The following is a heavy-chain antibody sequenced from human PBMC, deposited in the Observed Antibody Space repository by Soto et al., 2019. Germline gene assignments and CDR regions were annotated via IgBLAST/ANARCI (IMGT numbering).Heavy chain of an antibody. V-gene: IGHV4-39*07. Sequence: SETLSLTCTVSGGSISSSSYYWGWIRQPPGKGLEWIGSIYYSGSTYYNPSLKSRVTISVDTSKNQFSLKLSSVTAADTAVYYCASSNYYDSSGYYSSGDAFDIWGQGTMVTVSS. D-gene: IGHD3-22*01. CDR2: IYYSGST. J-gene: IGHJ3*02. CDR1: GGSISSSSYY. CDR3: ASSNYYDSSGYYSSGDAFDI.